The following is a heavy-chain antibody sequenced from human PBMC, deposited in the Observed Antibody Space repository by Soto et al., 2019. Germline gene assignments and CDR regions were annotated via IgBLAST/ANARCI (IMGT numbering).Heavy chain of an antibody. D-gene: IGHD6-13*01. J-gene: IGHJ5*02. Sequence: GSGPTLVNPTQTLTLTCTFSGFSLSTSGVGVGWIRQPPGKALEWLALIYRDDDKRYSPSLKSRLTITKDTSKNQVVLTMTNMDPVDTDTYYCAHRPRGYSSSWYWFDPWGQGTLVTVSS. CDR1: GFSLSTSGVG. V-gene: IGHV2-5*02. CDR2: IYRDDDK. CDR3: AHRPRGYSSSWYWFDP.